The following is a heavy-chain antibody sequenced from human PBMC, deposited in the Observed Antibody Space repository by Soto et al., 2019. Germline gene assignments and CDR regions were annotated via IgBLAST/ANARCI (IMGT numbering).Heavy chain of an antibody. CDR1: GGPFSGYY. V-gene: IGHV4-34*01. D-gene: IGHD4-4*01. Sequence: PSETLSLTCAVYGGPFSGYYWSWIRQPPGKGLEWIGEINHSGSTNYNPSLKSRVTISVDTSKNQFSLKLSSVTAADTAVYYCARLRITVPPNYYYYYGMDVWGQGTTVTVSS. CDR2: INHSGST. J-gene: IGHJ6*02. CDR3: ARLRITVPPNYYYYYGMDV.